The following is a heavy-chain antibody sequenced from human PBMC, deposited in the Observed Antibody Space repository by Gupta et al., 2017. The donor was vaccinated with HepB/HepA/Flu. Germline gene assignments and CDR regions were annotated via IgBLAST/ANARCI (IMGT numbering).Heavy chain of an antibody. CDR2: ISSSSSYI. V-gene: IGHV3-21*01. CDR3: ARGTDDGEYIAFDI. Sequence: EVQLVESGGGLVKPGGSLRLSCAASGFTFSSYSMNWVRQAPGKGLEWVSSISSSSSYIYYADAVKGRFTISRDNAKNSLYRQMNSLRAEETAVYYCARGTDDGEYIAFDIWGQGTMVTVSS. D-gene: IGHD4-17*01. J-gene: IGHJ3*02. CDR1: GFTFSSYS.